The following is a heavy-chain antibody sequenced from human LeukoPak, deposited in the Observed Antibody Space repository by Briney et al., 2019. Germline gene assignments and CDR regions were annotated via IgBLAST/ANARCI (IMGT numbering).Heavy chain of an antibody. V-gene: IGHV3-11*06. CDR3: AKESGIRSYGAYFPH. CDR2: IGGSGADT. Sequence: PGGSLRLSCAASGFTFSDCYMSWFRQAPGKGLEWLSYIGGSGADTNYADSVKGRFTTSRDNAKSSLYLQMNSLRAEDTAVYYCAKESGIRSYGAYFPHWGQGTLVTVSS. CDR1: GFTFSDCY. D-gene: IGHD4-17*01. J-gene: IGHJ1*01.